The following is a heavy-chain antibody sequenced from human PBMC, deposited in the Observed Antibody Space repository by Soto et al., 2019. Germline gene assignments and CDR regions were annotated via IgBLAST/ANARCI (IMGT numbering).Heavy chain of an antibody. Sequence: SETLSLTCTVSGGSISSYYWSWIRQPPGKGLEWIGYIYYSGSTNYNPSLKSRVTISVDTSKNQFSLKLSSVTAADTAVYYCAREGYDFWSGYQNYGMDAWGQGTTVTVSS. V-gene: IGHV4-59*01. J-gene: IGHJ6*02. D-gene: IGHD3-3*01. CDR2: IYYSGST. CDR3: AREGYDFWSGYQNYGMDA. CDR1: GGSISSYY.